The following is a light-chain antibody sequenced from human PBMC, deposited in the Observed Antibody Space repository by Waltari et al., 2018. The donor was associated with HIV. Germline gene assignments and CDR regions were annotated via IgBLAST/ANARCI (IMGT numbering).Light chain of an antibody. Sequence: QSVLTQPPSASGTPGPRVTISCSGSRFNIGSNTVRWYQQLPGTAPKLLIYGNNQRPSGVPDRFSGSKSGTSGSLAVSGLQSEDEADYSCAAWDDSLNGYVFGTGTKVTVL. J-gene: IGLJ1*01. CDR3: AAWDDSLNGYV. V-gene: IGLV1-44*01. CDR1: RFNIGSNT. CDR2: GNN.